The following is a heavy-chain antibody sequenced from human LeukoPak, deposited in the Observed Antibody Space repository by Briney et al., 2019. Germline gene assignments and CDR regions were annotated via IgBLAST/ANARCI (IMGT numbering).Heavy chain of an antibody. D-gene: IGHD2-15*01. J-gene: IGHJ4*02. CDR2: ISYDGSNK. Sequence: GRSLRLSCAASGFTFSSYAMHWVRQAPGKGLEWVAVISYDGSNKYYADSVKGRFTISRDNSKSTLYLQMNSLRAEDTAVYYCARDRDIVVVVAASLDYWGQGTLVTVSS. V-gene: IGHV3-30-3*01. CDR1: GFTFSSYA. CDR3: ARDRDIVVVVAASLDY.